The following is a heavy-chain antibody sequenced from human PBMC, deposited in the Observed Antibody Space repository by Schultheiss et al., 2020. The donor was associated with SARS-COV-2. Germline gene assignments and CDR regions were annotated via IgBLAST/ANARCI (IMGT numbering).Heavy chain of an antibody. CDR1: GGPIRSYY. D-gene: IGHD2-15*01. J-gene: IGHJ5*02. V-gene: IGHV4-59*12. CDR3: ARGPRGLRWFDP. Sequence: SETLSLTCTVSGGPIRSYYWSWIRQPPGKGLEWIGYIYYTGSTYYNPSLKSRVTISVDTSKNQFSLKVTSVTAADTAVYYCARGPRGLRWFDPWGQGNLVTVAS. CDR2: IYYTGST.